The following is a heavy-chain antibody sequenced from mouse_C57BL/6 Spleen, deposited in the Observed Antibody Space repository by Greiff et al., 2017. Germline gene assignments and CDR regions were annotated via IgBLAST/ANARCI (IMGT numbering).Heavy chain of an antibody. Sequence: EVKLQESGAELVRPGASVKLSCTASGFNIKDYYMHWVKQRPEQGLEWIGRIDPEDGDTEYAPKFQGKATMTADTSSNPAYLQLSSLTSEDTAVYYCIRGGATVVAFDYWGQGTTLTVSS. J-gene: IGHJ2*01. V-gene: IGHV14-1*01. D-gene: IGHD1-1*01. CDR3: IRGGATVVAFDY. CDR1: GFNIKDYY. CDR2: IDPEDGDT.